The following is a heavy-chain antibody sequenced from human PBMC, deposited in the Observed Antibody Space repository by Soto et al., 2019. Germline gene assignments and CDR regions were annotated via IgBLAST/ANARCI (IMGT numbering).Heavy chain of an antibody. V-gene: IGHV3-7*03. CDR3: ARVRQQLVGSYYFDY. Sequence: GSLRLSCAASGFTFSSYWMSWVRQAPGKGLEWVANIKQDGSEKYYVDSVKGRFTISRDNAKNSLYLQMNSLRAEDTAVYYCARVRQQLVGSYYFDYWGQGTLVTVSS. J-gene: IGHJ4*02. D-gene: IGHD6-13*01. CDR2: IKQDGSEK. CDR1: GFTFSSYW.